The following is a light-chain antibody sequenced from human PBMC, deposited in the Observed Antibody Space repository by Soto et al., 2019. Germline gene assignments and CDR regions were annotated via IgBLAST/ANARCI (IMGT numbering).Light chain of an antibody. CDR1: SSNIGAGYN. V-gene: IGLV1-40*01. Sequence: QSALTQPPSVSGAPGQRVTISCAGSSSNIGAGYNVHWYQHLPGTAPKLLMYDNSDRPSGVPDRFSGSRSGTSASLDITGLQAEDESDYYCHSYDSSLSGVVFCGGTKLTVL. CDR2: DNS. J-gene: IGLJ2*01. CDR3: HSYDSSLSGVV.